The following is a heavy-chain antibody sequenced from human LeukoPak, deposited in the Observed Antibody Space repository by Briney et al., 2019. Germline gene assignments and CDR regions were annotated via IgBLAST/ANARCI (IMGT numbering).Heavy chain of an antibody. CDR3: ARDRRRYDFWSGYYDY. Sequence: PWGSLRLSCAASGFTFDDYGMSWVRQAPGKGLEWVSGINWNGGSTGYADSVKGRFTISRDNAKNSLYLQMNSLRAEDTALYYCARDRRRYDFWSGYYDYWGQGTLVTVSS. J-gene: IGHJ4*02. CDR1: GFTFDDYG. V-gene: IGHV3-20*04. CDR2: INWNGGST. D-gene: IGHD3-3*01.